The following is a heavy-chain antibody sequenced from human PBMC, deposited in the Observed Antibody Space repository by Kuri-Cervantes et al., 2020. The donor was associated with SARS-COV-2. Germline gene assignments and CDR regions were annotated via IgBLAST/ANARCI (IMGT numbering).Heavy chain of an antibody. D-gene: IGHD2-2*01. V-gene: IGHV1-69*13. J-gene: IGHJ6*03. CDR2: IIPIFGTA. CDR1: GGTFSSYA. Sequence: SVKVSCKASGGTFSSYAISWVRQAPGQELEWMGRIIPIFGTANYAQKFQGRVTITADESTSTAYMELSSLRSEDTAVYYCARASTYCSSTSCYDYYYMDVWGKGTTVTVSS. CDR3: ARASTYCSSTSCYDYYYMDV.